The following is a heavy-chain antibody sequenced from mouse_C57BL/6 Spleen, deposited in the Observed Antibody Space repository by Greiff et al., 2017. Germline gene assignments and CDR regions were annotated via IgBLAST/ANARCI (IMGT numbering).Heavy chain of an antibody. J-gene: IGHJ2*03. D-gene: IGHD2-10*02. Sequence: VQLQQPGAELVKPGASVKLSCKASGFNIKNYWMNWVKQRPGQGLEWIGSIYPESGRTKYAQKFKSKAILTADTSSNTAYMQLSSLTSEDTAVFYCAITGPLGPSFDYGCQGTSITGSS. V-gene: IGHV14-2*01. CDR2: IYPESGRT. CDR1: GFNIKNYW. CDR3: AITGPLGPSFDY.